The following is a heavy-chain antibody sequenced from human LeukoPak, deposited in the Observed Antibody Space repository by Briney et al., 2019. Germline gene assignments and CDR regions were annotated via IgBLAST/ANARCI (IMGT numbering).Heavy chain of an antibody. J-gene: IGHJ4*02. V-gene: IGHV3-23*01. D-gene: IGHD4-23*01. CDR3: AKLKGYGGNPVDY. CDR1: GFTLSSYA. CDR2: VSGSGGST. Sequence: SGGSLRLSCAASGFTLSSYAMSCVRQTPGKGLEWVSAVSGSGGSTYYADSVKGRFTISRDNSKNTLYLQMNSLRAEDTAVYYCAKLKGYGGNPVDYWGQGTLVTVSS.